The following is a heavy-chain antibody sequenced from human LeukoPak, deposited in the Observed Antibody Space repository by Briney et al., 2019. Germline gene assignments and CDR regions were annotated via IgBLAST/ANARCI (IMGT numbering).Heavy chain of an antibody. CDR3: ARIFSDFSEYYFDY. J-gene: IGHJ4*02. CDR2: IYYSGST. CDR1: GGSISSSSYY. D-gene: IGHD1-14*01. Sequence: SETLSLTCTVSGGSISSSSYYWGWIRQPPGKGLEWIGSIYYSGSTYYNPSLKSRVTISVDTSKNQFSLKLSSVTAADTAVYYCARIFSDFSEYYFDYWGQGTLVTVSS. V-gene: IGHV4-39*01.